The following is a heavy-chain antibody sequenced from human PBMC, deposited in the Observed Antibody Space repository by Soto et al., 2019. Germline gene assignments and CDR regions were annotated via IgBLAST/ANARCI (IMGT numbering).Heavy chain of an antibody. CDR2: INHSGST. CDR1: GGSFSGYY. Sequence: PSETLSLTCAVYGGSFSGYYLSWIRQPPGKGLEWIGEINHSGSTNYNPSLKSRVTISVDTSKNQFSLKLSSVTAADTAVYYCARGVGYSYGQFDYWGQGTLVTVYS. CDR3: ARGVGYSYGQFDY. V-gene: IGHV4-34*01. J-gene: IGHJ4*02. D-gene: IGHD5-18*01.